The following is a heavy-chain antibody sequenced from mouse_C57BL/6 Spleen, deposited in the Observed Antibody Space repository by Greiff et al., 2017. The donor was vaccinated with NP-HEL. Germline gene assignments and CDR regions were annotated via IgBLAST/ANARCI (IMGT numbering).Heavy chain of an antibody. CDR1: GYTFTSYW. Sequence: QVQLQQPGAELVRPGSSVKLSCKASGYTFTSYWMHWVKQRPIQGLEWIGNIDPSDSETHYNQKFKDKATLTVDKSSSTAYMQLSSLTSEDSAVYYCARLDYYGSSPRFAYWGQGTLVTVSA. D-gene: IGHD1-1*01. CDR3: ARLDYYGSSPRFAY. V-gene: IGHV1-52*01. J-gene: IGHJ3*01. CDR2: IDPSDSET.